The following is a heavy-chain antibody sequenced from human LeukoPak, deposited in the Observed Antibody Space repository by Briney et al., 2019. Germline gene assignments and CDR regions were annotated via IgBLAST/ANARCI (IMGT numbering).Heavy chain of an antibody. CDR1: GYTFTDYY. J-gene: IGHJ4*02. CDR3: ARGGHIVVVIAITHFDY. D-gene: IGHD2-21*01. V-gene: IGHV1-2*02. CDR2: INPNSGDT. Sequence: ASVKVSCKASGYTFTDYYMHWVRQAPGQGLEWMGWINPNSGDTNYAQKFQGRVTLTRDTSISTAYMELSRLRSDDTAVYYCARGGHIVVVIAITHFDYWGQGTLVTVSS.